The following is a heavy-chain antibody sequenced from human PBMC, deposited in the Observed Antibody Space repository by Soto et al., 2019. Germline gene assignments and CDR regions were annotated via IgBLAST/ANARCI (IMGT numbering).Heavy chain of an antibody. D-gene: IGHD1-7*01. J-gene: IGHJ3*02. Sequence: GGSLTLSCAACGFPFSIYAMNWFLQATGKGLEWVSAISGSGGSTYYADSVKGRFTISRDSSKNTLYLQMNSLRAEDTAVYYCAKGNSWSSAIVLDIWGQGTMVTVSS. V-gene: IGHV3-23*01. CDR1: GFPFSIYA. CDR2: ISGSGGST. CDR3: AKGNSWSSAIVLDI.